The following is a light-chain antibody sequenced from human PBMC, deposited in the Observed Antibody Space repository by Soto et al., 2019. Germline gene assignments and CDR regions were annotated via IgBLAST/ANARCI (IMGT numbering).Light chain of an antibody. Sequence: DIVMTQSPDSLAVSLGERATINCKSSQSILFSSKNKNYLAWYQQKAGEPPKLLIYWASTREYGVPDRFSGSGSGTDFTLTISSLQAEDVAVYYCQQHYSSPRTFGQGTKVEIK. V-gene: IGKV4-1*01. CDR3: QQHYSSPRT. CDR2: WAS. J-gene: IGKJ1*01. CDR1: QSILFSSKNKNY.